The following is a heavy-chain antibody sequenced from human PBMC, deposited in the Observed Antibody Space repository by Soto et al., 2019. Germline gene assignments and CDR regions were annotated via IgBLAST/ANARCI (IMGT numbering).Heavy chain of an antibody. Sequence: AETLCLTCTFSGGSVTNSSYYWGWIRQSRGKGLEWIGSVYYRGRSYSKSSVKSRVTISVDTSKNQFSLNLNSVTASDTAVYFCVSQRTTVITKAYFDYWGPGALVTGSS. CDR3: VSQRTTVITKAYFDY. D-gene: IGHD4-4*01. CDR1: GGSVTNSSYY. J-gene: IGHJ4*02. CDR2: VYYRGRS. V-gene: IGHV4-39*01.